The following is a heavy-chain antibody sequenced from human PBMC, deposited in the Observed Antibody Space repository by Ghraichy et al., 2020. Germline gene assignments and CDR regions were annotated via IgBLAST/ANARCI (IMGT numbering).Heavy chain of an antibody. V-gene: IGHV3-74*01. CDR3: ARGSSVTLDY. CDR1: GFTFSSYW. Sequence: GESLNISCAASGFTFSSYWMHWVRQAPGKGLVWVSRITSDGSSTSYADSVKGRFTISRDNAKNTLYLQMNSLRAEDTAVYYCARGSSVTLDYWGQGTLVTVSS. D-gene: IGHD4-17*01. J-gene: IGHJ4*02. CDR2: ITSDGSST.